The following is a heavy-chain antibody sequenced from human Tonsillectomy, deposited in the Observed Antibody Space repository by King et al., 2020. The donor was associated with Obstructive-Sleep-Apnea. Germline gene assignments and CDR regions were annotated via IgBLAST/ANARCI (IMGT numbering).Heavy chain of an antibody. J-gene: IGHJ3*01. CDR3: AREDVWAFDV. CDR2: IYTDGTTK. Sequence: VQLVEFGGGLVQPGGSLRLSCAASGFTFNSYSMNWVRQAPGKGLEWISYIYTDGTTKFYADSVEGRFTISRDNAKNSLYLQMNSLRVEETAMYYCAREDVWAFDVWGQGTVVTVSS. D-gene: IGHD1-26*01. CDR1: GFTFNSYS. V-gene: IGHV3-48*04.